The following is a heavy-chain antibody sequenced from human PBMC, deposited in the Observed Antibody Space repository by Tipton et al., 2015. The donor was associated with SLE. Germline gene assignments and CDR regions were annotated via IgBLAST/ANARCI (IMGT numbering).Heavy chain of an antibody. CDR3: AKRDYGDPGVDY. J-gene: IGHJ4*02. V-gene: IGHV4-34*01. CDR2: INHSGST. CDR1: GGSISSYY. D-gene: IGHD4-17*01. Sequence: TLSLTCTVSGGSISSYYWSWIRQPPGKGLEWIGEINHSGSTNYNPSLKSRVTISADTSKNQFSLKLSSVTAADTAVYYCAKRDYGDPGVDYWGQGTLVPVSS.